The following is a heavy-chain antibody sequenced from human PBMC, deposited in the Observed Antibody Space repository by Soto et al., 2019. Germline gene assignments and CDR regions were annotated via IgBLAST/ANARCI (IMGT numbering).Heavy chain of an antibody. J-gene: IGHJ6*02. CDR2: VYFTGST. Sequence: QLQLQESGPGLVEPSETTSLTCSVSGGSISINSYYWGWVRQPPGKGLEWIGNVYFTGSTYYKPSIKSRVTMSVDTSKNQFSLKLNSVTAADTAVYYCARHGPGTGVGSMDVWCQGTTVTVSS. D-gene: IGHD3-10*01. CDR1: GGSISINSYY. V-gene: IGHV4-39*01. CDR3: ARHGPGTGVGSMDV.